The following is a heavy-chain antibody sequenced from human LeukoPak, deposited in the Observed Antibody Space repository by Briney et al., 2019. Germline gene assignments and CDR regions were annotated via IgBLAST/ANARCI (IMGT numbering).Heavy chain of an antibody. CDR3: AKDQSITMIAPSDY. J-gene: IGHJ4*02. V-gene: IGHV3-23*01. CDR1: GFTFSSYA. CDR2: ISGSGGST. D-gene: IGHD3-22*01. Sequence: GGSLRLSCAASGFTFSSYAMSWVRQAPGKGLEWVSAISGSGGSTYYADSVKGRFTISRDNSKNTLYLQMNSPRAEDTAVYYCAKDQSITMIAPSDYWGQGTLVTVSS.